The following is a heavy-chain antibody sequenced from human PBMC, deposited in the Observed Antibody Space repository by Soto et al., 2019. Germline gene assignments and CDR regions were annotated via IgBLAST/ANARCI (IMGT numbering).Heavy chain of an antibody. CDR3: ARCPRSNWNYPLGPFDP. CDR2: IIPIFGTA. CDR1: GGTFSSYA. J-gene: IGHJ5*02. D-gene: IGHD1-7*01. Sequence: QVQLVQSGAEVKKPGSSGKVSCKASGGTFSSYAISWVRQAPGQGLEWMGGIIPIFGTANYAQEFQGRVTVSTVQSPDTAHIELSRLRSEGTGVDFSARCPRSNWNYPLGPFDPCGQGTLVTVSS. V-gene: IGHV1-69*01.